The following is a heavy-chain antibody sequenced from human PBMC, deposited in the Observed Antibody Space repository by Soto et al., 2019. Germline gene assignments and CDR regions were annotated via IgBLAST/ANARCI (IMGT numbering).Heavy chain of an antibody. D-gene: IGHD4-17*01. J-gene: IGHJ5*02. Sequence: GGSLRLSCAASGFTFSNAWMNWVRQAPGKGLEWVGRIKSKTDGGTTDYAAPVKGRFTISRDDSKNTLYLRMNSLKTEDTAVYYCTTFLTDYGEGITSCPWGQGTLVTVSS. CDR3: TTFLTDYGEGITSCP. V-gene: IGHV3-15*07. CDR2: IKSKTDGGTT. CDR1: GFTFSNAW.